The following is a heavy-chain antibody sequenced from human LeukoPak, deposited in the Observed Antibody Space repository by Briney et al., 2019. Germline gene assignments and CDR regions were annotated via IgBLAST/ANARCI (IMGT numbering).Heavy chain of an antibody. CDR1: GFIFSTYA. J-gene: IGHJ5*02. D-gene: IGHD6-13*01. CDR3: ARGGASSSWYYNWFDP. CDR2: INPNGDTT. V-gene: IGHV3-64*01. Sequence: GGSLRLSCAASGFIFSTYALHWVRQAPGRGLQFVSAINPNGDTTYYANSVKGRFTVSRDSSKDTLYLQMGNLRSEDTAVYYCARGGASSSWYYNWFDPWGQGTLVTVSS.